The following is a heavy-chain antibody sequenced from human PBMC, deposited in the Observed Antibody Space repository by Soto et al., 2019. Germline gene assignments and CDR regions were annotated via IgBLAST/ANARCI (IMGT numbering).Heavy chain of an antibody. J-gene: IGHJ5*02. V-gene: IGHV3-23*01. D-gene: IGHD6-13*01. CDR1: GFTFSSYA. CDR3: AKAPYSSSWYVFVGWFDP. CDR2: ISGSGGST. Sequence: VQLLESGGGLVQPGGSLRLSCAASGFTFSSYAMSWVRQAPGKGLEWVSAISGSGGSTYYADSVKGRFTISRDNSKNTLYLQMNSLRAEDTAVYYCAKAPYSSSWYVFVGWFDPWGQGTLVTVSS.